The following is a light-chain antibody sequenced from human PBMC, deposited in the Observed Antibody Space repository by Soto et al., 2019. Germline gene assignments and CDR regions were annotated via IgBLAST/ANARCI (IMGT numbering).Light chain of an antibody. CDR2: SNN. Sequence: XSVLTQPPSASGTPGQKVFISCSGSSSNIGGTNYAYWYQQLPGAAPKLLMHSNNLRPSGVPERISGSKFGTAASLAISGLRSEDEAVYYCASRHDRLGAVIFGGGTKVTVL. J-gene: IGLJ2*01. CDR1: SSNIGGTNY. V-gene: IGLV1-47*02. CDR3: ASRHDRLGAVI.